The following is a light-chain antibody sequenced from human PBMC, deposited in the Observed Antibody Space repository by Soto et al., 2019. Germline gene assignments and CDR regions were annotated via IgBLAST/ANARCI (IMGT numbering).Light chain of an antibody. CDR2: EVS. CDR3: ISYRSSPAHG. V-gene: IGLV2-14*01. J-gene: IGLJ1*01. Sequence: QSALTQPASVSGSPGQSITISCTGTSSDVGAYNSVSWYQQYPGKAPKLMMYEVSNRPSGASDRFSGSKSGNTASLTISGLQTGNDAAYYCISYRSSPAHGLGTGTKLTV. CDR1: SSDVGAYNS.